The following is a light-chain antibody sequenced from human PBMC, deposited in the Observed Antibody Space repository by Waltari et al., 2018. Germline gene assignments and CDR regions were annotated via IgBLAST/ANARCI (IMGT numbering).Light chain of an antibody. J-gene: IGKJ1*01. V-gene: IGKV3D-15*01. CDR3: QQYNIWPWT. CDR2: RAS. Sequence: EVVMTQSPANLSVSPGERVSLSCRASQSAKTSLAWYQQTPGQAPRLLIYRASTRAAGVPDRFSGSGSGTEFTLTISSLQSEDSAIYYCQQYNIWPWTFGPGTNVDIK. CDR1: QSAKTS.